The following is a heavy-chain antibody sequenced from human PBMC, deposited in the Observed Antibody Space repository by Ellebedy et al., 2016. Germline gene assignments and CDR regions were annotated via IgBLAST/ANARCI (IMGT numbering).Heavy chain of an antibody. J-gene: IGHJ3*02. Sequence: SETLSLTXTVSGGSISSSSYYWGWIRQPPGKGLEWIGSIYYSGSTYYNPSLKSRVTISVDTSKNQFSLKLSSVTAADTAVYYCARDVRLIEMTTPQTRMSDAFDIWGQGTMVTVSS. V-gene: IGHV4-39*01. D-gene: IGHD4-11*01. CDR3: ARDVRLIEMTTPQTRMSDAFDI. CDR1: GGSISSSSYY. CDR2: IYYSGST.